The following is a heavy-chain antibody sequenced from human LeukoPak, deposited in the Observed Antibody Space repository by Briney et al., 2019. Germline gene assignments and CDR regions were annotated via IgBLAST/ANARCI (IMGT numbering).Heavy chain of an antibody. CDR3: ARNSIAAAGTNFDY. CDR2: ISSSGSTI. D-gene: IGHD6-13*01. V-gene: IGHV3-11*01. CDR1: GFTFSDYY. J-gene: IGHJ4*02. Sequence: GGSLRLSCAASGFTFSDYYMSWIRQAPGKGLEWVSYISSSGSTIYYADSVKGRFTISRDNARNSLYLQMNSLRAEDTAVYYCARNSIAAAGTNFDYWGQGTLVTVSS.